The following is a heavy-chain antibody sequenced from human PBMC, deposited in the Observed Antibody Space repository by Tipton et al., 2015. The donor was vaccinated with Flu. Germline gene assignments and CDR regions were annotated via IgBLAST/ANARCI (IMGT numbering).Heavy chain of an antibody. CDR3: AKGLDP. Sequence: TLSLTCTVSGDSISSGGYYWTWIRQRPGKGLEWIGYIYYSGLSLYNPSLKSRLTISVDKSKSQFSLRLNSVTAADTAVYYCAKGLDPWGQGTLVTVSS. CDR1: GDSISSGGYY. CDR2: IYYSGLS. V-gene: IGHV4-31*03. J-gene: IGHJ5*02.